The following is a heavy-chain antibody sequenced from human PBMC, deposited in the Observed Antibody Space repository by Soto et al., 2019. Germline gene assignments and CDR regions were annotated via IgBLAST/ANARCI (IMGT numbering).Heavy chain of an antibody. CDR2: ISYDGSNK. CDR1: GFTFSSYG. CDR3: ATPAARPPYFDY. J-gene: IGHJ4*02. V-gene: IGHV3-30*03. D-gene: IGHD6-6*01. Sequence: GGSLRLSCAASGFTFSSYGMHWVRQAPGKGLEWVAVISYDGSNKYYADSVKGRFTISRDNSKNTLYLQMNSLRAEDTAVYYCATPAARPPYFDYWGQGTLVTVSS.